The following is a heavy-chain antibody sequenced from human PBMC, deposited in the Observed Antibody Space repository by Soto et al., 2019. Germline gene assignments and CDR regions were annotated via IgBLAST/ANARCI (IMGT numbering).Heavy chain of an antibody. V-gene: IGHV4-4*07. J-gene: IGHJ5*02. CDR1: SASISGFY. CDR2: IYATGTT. CDR3: VRDGTKTLRDWFDL. Sequence: KTSETLSLTCTVSSASISGFYGSWIRKSAGKGLEWIGRIYATGTTDYNPSLKSRAMMSVDTSKKQFSLKLRSVTAADTAVYYCVRDGTKTLRDWFDLWGQGISVTVSS. D-gene: IGHD1-1*01.